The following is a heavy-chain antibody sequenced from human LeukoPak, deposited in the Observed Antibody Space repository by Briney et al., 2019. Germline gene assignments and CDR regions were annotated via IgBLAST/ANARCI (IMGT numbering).Heavy chain of an antibody. D-gene: IGHD3-22*01. Sequence: PGGSLRLSCAASGFTVSSNYMSWVRQAPGKGLEWVSVIYSGGSTYYADSVKGRFTISRDNSKSTLYLQMNSLRAEDTAVYYCAIRYYDSSGYLFDYWGQGTLVTVSS. CDR3: AIRYYDSSGYLFDY. CDR2: IYSGGST. CDR1: GFTVSSNY. J-gene: IGHJ4*02. V-gene: IGHV3-53*01.